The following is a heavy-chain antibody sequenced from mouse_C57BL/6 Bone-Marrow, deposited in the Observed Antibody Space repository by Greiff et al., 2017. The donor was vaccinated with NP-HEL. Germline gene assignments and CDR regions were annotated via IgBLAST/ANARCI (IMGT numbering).Heavy chain of an antibody. Sequence: EVHLVESGGGLVQSGRSLRLSCATSGFTFSDFYMEWVRQAPGKGLEWIAASRNKANDYTTEYSASVKGRFIVSRDTSQSILYLQMNALRAEDTAIYYCARDYYGSSWYFDVWGTGTTVTVSS. CDR3: ARDYYGSSWYFDV. CDR2: SRNKANDYTT. J-gene: IGHJ1*03. V-gene: IGHV7-1*01. D-gene: IGHD1-1*01. CDR1: GFTFSDFY.